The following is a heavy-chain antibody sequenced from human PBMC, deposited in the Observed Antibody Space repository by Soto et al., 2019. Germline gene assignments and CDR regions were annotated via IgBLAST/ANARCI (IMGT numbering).Heavy chain of an antibody. CDR2: ISYDGSNK. D-gene: IGHD4-4*01. CDR1: GFTFSSYG. Sequence: GGSLRLSCAASGFTFSSYGMHWVRQAPGKGLEWVAVISYDGSNKYYADSVKGRFTISRDNSKNTLYLQMNSLRAEDTAVYYCAKEVILTTVTTTRRTKTNYYYYGMDVWGQGTTVTVSS. CDR3: AKEVILTTVTTTRRTKTNYYYYGMDV. V-gene: IGHV3-30*18. J-gene: IGHJ6*02.